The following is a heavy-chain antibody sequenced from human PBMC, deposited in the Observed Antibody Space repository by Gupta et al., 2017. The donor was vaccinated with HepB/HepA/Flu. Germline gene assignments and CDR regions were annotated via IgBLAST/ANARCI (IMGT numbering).Heavy chain of an antibody. D-gene: IGHD3-3*01. CDR1: GGSISSNDYY. J-gene: IGHJ4*02. CDR2: IYYSGST. Sequence: QVPLQESGPGLVKPSQTLSLPCTVSGGSISSNDYYWSWIRQHPGKGLEWIGNIYYSGSTYYNPSLRSRVTVSLDTSKNQFSLKLSSVTVADTAVYYCARIATIFGVVASIDYWGQGTLGAVSS. V-gene: IGHV4-31*03. CDR3: ARIATIFGVVASIDY.